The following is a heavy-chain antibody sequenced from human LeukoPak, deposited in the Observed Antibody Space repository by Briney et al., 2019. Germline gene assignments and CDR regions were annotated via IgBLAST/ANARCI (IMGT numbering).Heavy chain of an antibody. Sequence: GRSLRLSCAASGFTFSSYAMHWVRQAPGKGLEWVAVVSYDGSNKYYADSVKGRFTISRDNPKNTLYLQMNSLRAEDTAVYYCARASSSGSYYWFDYWGQGTLVTVSS. CDR1: GFTFSSYA. CDR2: VSYDGSNK. V-gene: IGHV3-30*04. J-gene: IGHJ4*02. D-gene: IGHD3-10*01. CDR3: ARASSSGSYYWFDY.